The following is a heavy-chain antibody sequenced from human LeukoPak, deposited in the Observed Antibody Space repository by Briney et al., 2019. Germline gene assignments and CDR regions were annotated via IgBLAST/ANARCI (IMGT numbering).Heavy chain of an antibody. J-gene: IGHJ4*02. CDR2: IIPIFGTA. CDR3: ARGIRRSSSSWYFDY. V-gene: IGHV1-69*05. Sequence: ASVKVSCKASGATFSSYAISWVRQAPGQGLEWMGGIIPIFGTANYAQKFQGRVTITTDESTSTAYMELSSLRSEDTAVYYCARGIRRSSSSWYFDYWGQGTLVTVSS. CDR1: GATFSSYA. D-gene: IGHD6-6*01.